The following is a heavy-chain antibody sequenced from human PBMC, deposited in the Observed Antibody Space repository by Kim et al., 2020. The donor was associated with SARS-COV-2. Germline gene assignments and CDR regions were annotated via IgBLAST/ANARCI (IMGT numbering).Heavy chain of an antibody. J-gene: IGHJ6*02. CDR1: GFTFGDYA. V-gene: IGHV3-9*01. D-gene: IGHD4-17*01. CDR2: ISWNSGSI. Sequence: GGSLRLSCAASGFTFGDYAMHWVRQAPGKGLEWVSGISWNSGSIGYADSVKGRFTISRDNAKNSLYLQMNSLRAEDTGLYYCAKDCVTTSDYYYGMDVWGQGTTVTVSS. CDR3: AKDCVTTSDYYYGMDV.